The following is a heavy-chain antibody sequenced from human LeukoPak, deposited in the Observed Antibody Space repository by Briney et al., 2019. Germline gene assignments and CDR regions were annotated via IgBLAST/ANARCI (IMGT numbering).Heavy chain of an antibody. CDR2: IYYSGIT. CDR3: VRPTRGSNSFETSGYSGYFDL. J-gene: IGHJ2*01. CDR1: GGPISSSRYS. D-gene: IGHD3-22*01. V-gene: IGHV4-39*01. Sequence: SETLSLTCTVSGGPISSSRYSWGWIRQPPGKRLEWIGSIYYSGITYYNPSLKSRVTISVDTSKNQFSLKLSSVTAADTAVYYCVRPTRGSNSFETSGYSGYFDLWGRGTLVTVSS.